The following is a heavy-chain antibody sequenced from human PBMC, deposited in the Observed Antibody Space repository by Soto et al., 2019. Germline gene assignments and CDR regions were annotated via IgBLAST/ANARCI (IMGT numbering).Heavy chain of an antibody. Sequence: ASVKVSCKASGYTFTGYYMHCVRQAPGQGLEWMGWINPNSGGTNYAQKFQGWVTMTRDTFISTAYMELSRLRSDDTAVYYCARVGMVYGDYPPISQHYYYYGMDVWGQGTTVTVS. CDR1: GYTFTGYY. D-gene: IGHD4-17*01. V-gene: IGHV1-2*04. J-gene: IGHJ6*02. CDR3: ARVGMVYGDYPPISQHYYYYGMDV. CDR2: INPNSGGT.